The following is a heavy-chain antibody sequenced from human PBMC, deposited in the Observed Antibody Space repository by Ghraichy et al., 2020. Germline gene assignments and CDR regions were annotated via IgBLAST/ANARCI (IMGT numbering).Heavy chain of an antibody. CDR3: ARQGYSSSWYHDL. V-gene: IGHV4-39*01. CDR2: AYYSGRT. Sequence: SETLSLTCTVSGDSISNTNSYWGCICQSPRKCLEWIGNAYYSGRTDYNPSLNSRVTISLDTSKNQFSLKLSSVTAADTAVYYCARQGYSSSWYHDLWGQGTLVTVAS. CDR1: GDSISNTNSY. D-gene: IGHD6-13*01. J-gene: IGHJ4*02.